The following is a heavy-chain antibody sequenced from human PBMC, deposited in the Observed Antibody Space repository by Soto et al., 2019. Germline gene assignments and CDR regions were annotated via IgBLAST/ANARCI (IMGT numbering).Heavy chain of an antibody. J-gene: IGHJ6*02. CDR3: ARDFGYSNYFLLVREYYYYGMDV. D-gene: IGHD4-4*01. CDR2: ISGSGGST. Sequence: PGGSLRLSCAASGFTFSSYAMSWVRQAPGKGLEWVSAISGSGGSTYYADYVKGRFTISRDNSKNTLYLQMNSLRAEDTAVYYCARDFGYSNYFLLVREYYYYGMDVWGQGTTVTVSS. V-gene: IGHV3-23*01. CDR1: GFTFSSYA.